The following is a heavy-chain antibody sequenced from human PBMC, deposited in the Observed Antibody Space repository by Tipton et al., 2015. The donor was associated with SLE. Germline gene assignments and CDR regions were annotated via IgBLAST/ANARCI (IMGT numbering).Heavy chain of an antibody. D-gene: IGHD2-15*01. J-gene: IGHJ4*02. Sequence: SLRLSCAASGLRFSYAWMSWVRQAPGKGLEWVANIKQDGSEKYYVDSVKGRYTISRDNAKKSLYLQMNSLRAEDTAVYYCAGWVGYCSGGSCFYWGQGTLVTVSS. CDR3: AGWVGYCSGGSCFY. CDR2: IKQDGSEK. CDR1: GLRFSYAW. V-gene: IGHV3-7*01.